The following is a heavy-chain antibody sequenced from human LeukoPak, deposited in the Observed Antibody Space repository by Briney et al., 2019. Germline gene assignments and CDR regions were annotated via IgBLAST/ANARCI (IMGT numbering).Heavy chain of an antibody. CDR3: ARVSGYSYGQ. Sequence: GNSLRLSCAASGFSFSTYAMHWVRQAPGKGLEYVSGIKSNGSHTNYVDSVEGRFTISRDNSKNTLYLLMGSLRPEDMAVYYCARVSGYSYGQWGQGTLVTVSS. V-gene: IGHV3-64*02. CDR1: GFSFSTYA. D-gene: IGHD5-18*01. CDR2: IKSNGSHT. J-gene: IGHJ4*02.